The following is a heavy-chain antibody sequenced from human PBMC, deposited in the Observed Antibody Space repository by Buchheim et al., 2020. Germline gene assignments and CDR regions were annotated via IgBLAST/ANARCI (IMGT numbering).Heavy chain of an antibody. CDR1: GFTFSTYT. D-gene: IGHD4-23*01. CDR2: ISGSSNYI. J-gene: IGHJ4*02. CDR3: ARGTTTVAGSH. Sequence: EVQLVESGGGLVKPGGSLTLSCAASGFTFSTYTMNWVRQAPGKGLEWVASISGSSNYIYHADSVTGRFAVSRDNVKKSLYLHMTSLRVEDTAVYYCARGTTTVAGSHWGQGTL. V-gene: IGHV3-21*02.